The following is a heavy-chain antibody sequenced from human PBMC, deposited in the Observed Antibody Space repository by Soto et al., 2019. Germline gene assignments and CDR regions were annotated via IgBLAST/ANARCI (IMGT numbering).Heavy chain of an antibody. Sequence: EVQLVESGGGLVEPGRSLRLSCVGSGFTFDGFAMHWVRQAPGKGLEWVSGISWNSASTGYADSVMGRFTISRDNAKNSLYLQMRSLTGEDTAMYYCVKDFRRYTNGLDVWGPGTSVTVSS. CDR3: VKDFRRYTNGLDV. CDR1: GFTFDGFA. D-gene: IGHD5-18*01. J-gene: IGHJ6*02. CDR2: ISWNSAST. V-gene: IGHV3-9*01.